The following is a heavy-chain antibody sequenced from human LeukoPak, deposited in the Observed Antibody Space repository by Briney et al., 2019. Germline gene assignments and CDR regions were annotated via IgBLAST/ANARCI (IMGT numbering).Heavy chain of an antibody. Sequence: GGSLRLSCTASGFTFGDYAVSWVRQAPGKGLEWVSSISSSSSYIYYADSVKGRFTISRDNAKNSLYLQMNSLRAEDTAVYYCARVRTAKDAFDIWGQGTMVTVSS. CDR1: GFTFGDYA. CDR2: ISSSSSYI. J-gene: IGHJ3*02. D-gene: IGHD5-18*01. CDR3: ARVRTAKDAFDI. V-gene: IGHV3-21*01.